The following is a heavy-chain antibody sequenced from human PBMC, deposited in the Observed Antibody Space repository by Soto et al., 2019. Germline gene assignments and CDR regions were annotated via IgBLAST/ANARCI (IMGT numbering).Heavy chain of an antibody. CDR3: ARELKEPGSYYYYGLDV. CDR1: GGSFSSYG. D-gene: IGHD3-10*01. J-gene: IGHJ6*02. CDR2: IIPIIGTT. Sequence: QVQLVQSGAEVKKPGSSVKVSCKASGGSFSSYGITWVRQAPGQGLEWMGGIIPIIGTTKYAQNFQDRVTITADESTTTAYMELSSLRFEDTAVYYCARELKEPGSYYYYGLDVWGQGTTVTVSS. V-gene: IGHV1-69*01.